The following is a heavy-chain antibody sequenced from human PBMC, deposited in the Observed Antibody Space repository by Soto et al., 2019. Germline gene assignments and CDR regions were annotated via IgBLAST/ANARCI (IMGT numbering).Heavy chain of an antibody. CDR2: ISSNGGTT. CDR1: GFIFSSYA. Sequence: PWGSLRLSCSVSGFIFSSYAMHWVRQAPGKGLKYVSSISSNGGTTYYADSVRGRFTISRDNSKNTLYLQMNSLRAEDTAVYYCVKDRWIDYWGQGILVTVSS. J-gene: IGHJ4*02. V-gene: IGHV3-64D*06. D-gene: IGHD2-15*01. CDR3: VKDRWIDY.